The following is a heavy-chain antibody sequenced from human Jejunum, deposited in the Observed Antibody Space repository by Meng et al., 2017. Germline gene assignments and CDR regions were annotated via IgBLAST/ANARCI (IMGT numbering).Heavy chain of an antibody. CDR2: FAANNST. V-gene: IGHV3-23*04. CDR3: AKLTSF. CDR1: GFTFSISS. D-gene: IGHD3-16*01. Sequence: GELVGSGGGLVQPGGSLRLSCAASGFTFSISSMSWVRQAPGKGLEWVSTFAANNSTYYAESVKGRFTISRDNSKNTLSLQMNSLRAEDTAVYYCAKLTSFWGQGTLVTVSS. J-gene: IGHJ4*02.